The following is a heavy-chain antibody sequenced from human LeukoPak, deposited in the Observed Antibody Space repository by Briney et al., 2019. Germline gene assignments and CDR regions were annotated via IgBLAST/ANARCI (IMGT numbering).Heavy chain of an antibody. V-gene: IGHV3-33*01. Sequence: GRSLRLSCAASGFTFSGHGMHWDRQAPGKGLEWVAVIWYDGSQKYYADSVKGRFTISRDNSKNTRFLQMHSLRAEDTAVYHCARYTSGYDFDYWGQGTLVTVSS. CDR2: IWYDGSQK. J-gene: IGHJ4*02. CDR1: GFTFSGHG. CDR3: ARYTSGYDFDY. D-gene: IGHD5-12*01.